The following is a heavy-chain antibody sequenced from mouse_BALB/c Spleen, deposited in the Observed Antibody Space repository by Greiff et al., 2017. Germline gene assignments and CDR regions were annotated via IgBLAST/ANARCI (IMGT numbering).Heavy chain of an antibody. Sequence: EVKVVESGGGLVQPGGSRKLSCAASGFTFSSFGMHWVRQAPEKGLEWVAYISSGSSTIYYADTVKGRFTISRDNPKNTLFLQMTSLRSEDTAMYYCARGITTEFAYWGQGTLVTVSA. CDR1: GFTFSSFG. V-gene: IGHV5-17*02. CDR2: ISSGSSTI. CDR3: ARGITTEFAY. J-gene: IGHJ3*01. D-gene: IGHD2-4*01.